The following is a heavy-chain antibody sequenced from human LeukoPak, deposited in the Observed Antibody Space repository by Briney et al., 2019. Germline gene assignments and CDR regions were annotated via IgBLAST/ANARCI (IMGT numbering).Heavy chain of an antibody. CDR3: ARDRSPFDL. Sequence: SKTLSLTCTVSGGSISSYYWSWIRQPPGKGLEWIGYIYYSGSTNYNPSLKSRVTISVDTSKNQFSLKLSSVTAADTAVYYCARDRSPFDLWGRGTLVTVSS. J-gene: IGHJ2*01. CDR2: IYYSGST. CDR1: GGSISSYY. V-gene: IGHV4-59*01.